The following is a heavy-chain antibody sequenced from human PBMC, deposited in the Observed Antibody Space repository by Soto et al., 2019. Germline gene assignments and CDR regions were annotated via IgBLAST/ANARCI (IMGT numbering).Heavy chain of an antibody. J-gene: IGHJ5*02. V-gene: IGHV1-46*01. CDR2: INPSGGST. D-gene: IGHD3-22*01. CDR3: AREGSSGYYGWFDP. CDR1: GYTFTSNY. Sequence: QVQLVQSGAEVKKPGASVKVSCKASGYTFTSNYMHWVRQAPGKGLGWMGIINPSGGSTSYAQKFQGRVTMTRDTSTSTVYMELSSLRSEDTAVYYCAREGSSGYYGWFDPWGQGTLVTVSS.